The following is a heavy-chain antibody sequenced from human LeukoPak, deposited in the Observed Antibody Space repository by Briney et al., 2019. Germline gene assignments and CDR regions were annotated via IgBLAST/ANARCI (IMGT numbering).Heavy chain of an antibody. CDR3: AIPPGYCGNDCSFNH. D-gene: IGHD2-21*02. J-gene: IGHJ4*02. Sequence: GESLNISCEGSGYSFSNYWIGWVRQMPGKGLELMGIIYPGDYETRYSPSFQGLVTISVDKSISTAYLQWSSLKASDTAMYYCAIPPGYCGNDCSFNHWGQGTLVTVSS. CDR2: IYPGDYET. CDR1: GYSFSNYW. V-gene: IGHV5-51*01.